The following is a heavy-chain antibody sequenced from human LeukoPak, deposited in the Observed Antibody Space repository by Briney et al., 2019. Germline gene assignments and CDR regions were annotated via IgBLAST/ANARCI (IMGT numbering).Heavy chain of an antibody. D-gene: IGHD6-19*01. CDR1: GYTFNGYY. CDR3: ARSTAVADNSDY. Sequence: ASVKVSCKASGYTFNGYYIYWVRQAPGQGLEWMGWINPNSGGTNYAQKFQGRVTMTRDTSISAAYMELSRLRSDDTAVYYCARSTAVADNSDYWGQGTLVTVSS. CDR2: INPNSGGT. V-gene: IGHV1-2*02. J-gene: IGHJ4*02.